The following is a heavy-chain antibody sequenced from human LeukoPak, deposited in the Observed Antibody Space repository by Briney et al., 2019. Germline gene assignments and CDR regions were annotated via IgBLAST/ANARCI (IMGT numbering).Heavy chain of an antibody. Sequence: PGRSLRLSCAASGFTFSSYAMHWVRQAPGKGLEWVAVISYDGSNKYYADSVKGRFTISRDNSKNTLYLQMNSLRAEDTAVYYCARDSRPLRYFDWLNYFDYWGQGTLVTVSS. J-gene: IGHJ4*02. CDR1: GFTFSSYA. V-gene: IGHV3-30-3*01. D-gene: IGHD3-9*01. CDR3: ARDSRPLRYFDWLNYFDY. CDR2: ISYDGSNK.